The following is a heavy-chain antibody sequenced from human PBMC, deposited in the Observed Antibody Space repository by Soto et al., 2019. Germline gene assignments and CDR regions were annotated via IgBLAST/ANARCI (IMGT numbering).Heavy chain of an antibody. Sequence: SETLSLTCTVSGGSISSSSYYWGWIRQPPGKGLEWIGSIYYSGSTYYNPSLKSRVTISVDTSKNQFSLKLSSVTAADTAVYYCARHDDFWSGLYGMDVWGQGTTVTVSS. J-gene: IGHJ6*02. CDR3: ARHDDFWSGLYGMDV. D-gene: IGHD3-3*01. CDR1: GGSISSSSYY. CDR2: IYYSGST. V-gene: IGHV4-39*01.